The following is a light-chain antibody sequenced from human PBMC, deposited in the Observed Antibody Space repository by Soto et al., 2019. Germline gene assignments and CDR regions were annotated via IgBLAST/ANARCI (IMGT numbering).Light chain of an antibody. CDR2: DVS. CDR1: SSDVGTYNY. J-gene: IGLJ1*01. CDR3: CSYAGSLYV. V-gene: IGLV2-11*01. Sequence: QSVLTQPASVSGSPGQSITISCTGTSSDVGTYNYVSWYQHHPGKAPKLMIYDVSKRPSGVPDRFSGSKSGNTASLTISGLQAADDADYYCCSYAGSLYVFGAGTKATLL.